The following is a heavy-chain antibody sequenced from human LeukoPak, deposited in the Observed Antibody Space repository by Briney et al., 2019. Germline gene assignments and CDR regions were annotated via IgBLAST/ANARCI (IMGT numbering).Heavy chain of an antibody. V-gene: IGHV3-23*01. CDR1: GFTFSSYA. J-gene: IGHJ4*02. D-gene: IGHD3-10*01. CDR3: AAAYYYGSGSYYPDY. Sequence: GGSLRLPCAASGFTFSSYAMSWVRQAPGKGLEWVSAISGSGGSTYYADSVKGRFTISRDNSKNTLYLQMNSLRAEDTAVYYCAAAYYYGSGSYYPDYWGQGTLVTVSS. CDR2: ISGSGGST.